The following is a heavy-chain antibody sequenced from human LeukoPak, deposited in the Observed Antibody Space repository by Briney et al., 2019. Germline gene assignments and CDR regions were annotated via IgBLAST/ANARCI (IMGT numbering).Heavy chain of an antibody. Sequence: PGGSLRLSCAASGFTVSSNYMSWVRQAPGKGLEWVSVIYSGGSTYYADSVKGRFTISRDNSKNTLYLQMNSLRAEDTAVYYCAREGYSSSWYRGYMDVWGKGTTVTVSS. CDR1: GFTVSSNY. CDR3: AREGYSSSWYRGYMDV. D-gene: IGHD6-13*01. CDR2: IYSGGST. J-gene: IGHJ6*03. V-gene: IGHV3-53*01.